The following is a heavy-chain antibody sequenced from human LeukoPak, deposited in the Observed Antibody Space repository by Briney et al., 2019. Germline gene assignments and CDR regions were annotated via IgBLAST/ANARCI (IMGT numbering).Heavy chain of an antibody. D-gene: IGHD4-23*01. CDR2: ISSSSSDI. CDR1: GFTISSYA. J-gene: IGHJ3*02. CDR3: VTDYGGSSGAFDI. V-gene: IGHV3-21*01. Sequence: GESLRLSCTGSGFTISSYAMNWVRRAPGQGLEWVSSISSSSSDIYYTDSVKGRFTISRDNAKNSLYLQMNSLRAEDTAVYYCVTDYGGSSGAFDIWGQGTMVAVSS.